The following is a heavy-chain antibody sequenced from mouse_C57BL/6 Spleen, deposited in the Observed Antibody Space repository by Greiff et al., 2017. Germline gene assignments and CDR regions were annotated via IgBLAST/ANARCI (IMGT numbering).Heavy chain of an antibody. J-gene: IGHJ4*01. V-gene: IGHV1-39*01. Sequence: EVKLVESGPELVKPGASVKISCKASGYSFTDYNMNWVKQSNGKSLEWIGVINPNYGTTSYNQKFKGKATLTVDQSSSTAYMQLNSLTSEDSAVYYCAREGYYGTPDAMDYWGQGTSVTVSS. CDR1: GYSFTDYN. CDR3: AREGYYGTPDAMDY. D-gene: IGHD1-1*01. CDR2: INPNYGTT.